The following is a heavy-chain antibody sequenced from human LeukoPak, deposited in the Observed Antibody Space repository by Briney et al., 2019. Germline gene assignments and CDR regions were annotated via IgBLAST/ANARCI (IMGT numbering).Heavy chain of an antibody. Sequence: SETLSLTCTVSGGSISSYYWSWIRQPAGKGLEWIGRIYTSGSTNYNPSLKSRVTISVDTSKNQFSLKLSSVTAADTAVYYCARDTPPGLYCSSTSCAGLGMDVWGQGTTVTVSS. CDR2: IYTSGST. D-gene: IGHD2-2*01. V-gene: IGHV4-4*07. CDR1: GGSISSYY. CDR3: ARDTPPGLYCSSTSCAGLGMDV. J-gene: IGHJ6*02.